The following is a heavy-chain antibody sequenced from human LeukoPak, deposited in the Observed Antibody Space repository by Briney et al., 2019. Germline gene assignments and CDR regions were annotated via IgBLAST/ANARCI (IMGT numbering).Heavy chain of an antibody. V-gene: IGHV1-2*02. CDR3: ARLRGLGLFDY. Sequence: GTSVKVSCKTSEYTFSDYSIHWLRQAPEQGLEWIGSISPNSGDTNYAQKFQGRVTITSDTSITTASMELSRLRSDDTAVFYCARLRGLGLFDYWGQGTLVTVSS. CDR2: ISPNSGDT. CDR1: EYTFSDYS. D-gene: IGHD3/OR15-3a*01. J-gene: IGHJ4*02.